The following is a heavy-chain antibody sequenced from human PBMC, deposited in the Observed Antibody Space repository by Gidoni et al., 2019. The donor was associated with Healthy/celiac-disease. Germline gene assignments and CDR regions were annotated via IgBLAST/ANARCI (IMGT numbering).Heavy chain of an antibody. CDR3: AKAVQAGPTGYFDL. V-gene: IGHV3-9*01. Sequence: EVQLVESGGGLVQPGRSRRLSCAATGFPFDAYAMHWVRQAPGKGLGWVSGISWNSGSIGYADSVKGRFTISRDNAKNSLYLQMNSLRAEDTALYYCAKAVQAGPTGYFDLWGRGTLVTVSS. CDR2: ISWNSGSI. D-gene: IGHD4-4*01. CDR1: GFPFDAYA. J-gene: IGHJ2*01.